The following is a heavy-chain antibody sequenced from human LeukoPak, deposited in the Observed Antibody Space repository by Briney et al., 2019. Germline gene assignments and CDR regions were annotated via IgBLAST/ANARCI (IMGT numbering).Heavy chain of an antibody. CDR3: ARDRGAAAGGYYYYYGMDV. Sequence: SGGSLRLSCAASGFFFSSDWMHWVRQAPGKGLVWVSRISSDGSTINYADSVKGRFTISRDNSKNTLYLQMNSLRAEDTAVYYCARDRGAAAGGYYYYYGMDVWGQGTTVTVSS. V-gene: IGHV3-74*01. J-gene: IGHJ6*02. D-gene: IGHD6-13*01. CDR1: GFFFSSDW. CDR2: ISSDGSTI.